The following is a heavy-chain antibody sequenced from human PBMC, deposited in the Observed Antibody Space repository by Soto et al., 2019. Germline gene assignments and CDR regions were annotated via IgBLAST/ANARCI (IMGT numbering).Heavy chain of an antibody. CDR1: GFSLSNARMC. D-gene: IGHD1-26*01. J-gene: IGHJ2*01. CDR3: ARIGGIVGATRDLYFGI. Sequence: QVTLKESGPVLVKPTETLTLTCTVSGFSLSNARMCVSWIRQPPGQALEWLAHIFSNDEKSYSIALKSRLSISKDTSIRQVVLTMTNMDPVDTATYYCARIGGIVGATRDLYFGIWGRGTLVTVSS. V-gene: IGHV2-26*01. CDR2: IFSNDEK.